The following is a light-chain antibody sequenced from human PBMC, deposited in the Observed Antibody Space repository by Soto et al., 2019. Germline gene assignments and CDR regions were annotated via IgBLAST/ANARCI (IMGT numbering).Light chain of an antibody. V-gene: IGKV3-20*01. CDR2: GAS. Sequence: EIVLTQSPGTLSLSPGERATLSCRASQSVGDNYLAWYQQKAGQAPRLLIYGASSRATGIPDRFSGSGSGTDFTLTISRLEPEDFAVYHCQQYGDSPLTFGGGTKV. J-gene: IGKJ4*01. CDR3: QQYGDSPLT. CDR1: QSVGDNY.